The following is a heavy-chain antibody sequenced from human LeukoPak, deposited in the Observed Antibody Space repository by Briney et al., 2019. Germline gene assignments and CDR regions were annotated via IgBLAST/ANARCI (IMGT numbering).Heavy chain of an antibody. D-gene: IGHD3-3*01. CDR1: GFIFTNYF. V-gene: IGHV3-7*01. CDR3: ATDRGWRTSGYYLYYFEY. Sequence: GGSLRLSCAASGFIFTNYFMSWVRKAPGKGLEWVASIKHDGSEKYYVDSVRGRFTISRDNTMNSLYLQMSSLRAEDTAVYYCATDRGWRTSGYYLYYFEYWGQGTLVTYSS. CDR2: IKHDGSEK. J-gene: IGHJ4*02.